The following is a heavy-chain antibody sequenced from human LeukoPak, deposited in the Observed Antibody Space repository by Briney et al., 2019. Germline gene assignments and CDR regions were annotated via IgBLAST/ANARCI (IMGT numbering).Heavy chain of an antibody. CDR1: GGSISSSSYY. V-gene: IGHV4-39*07. CDR2: IYYSGST. CDR3: AREGTRNYYGGIDY. Sequence: PSETLSLTCTVSGGSISSSSYYWGWIRQPPGKGLEWIGSIYYSGSTYYNPSLKSRVTIPVDTSKNQFSLKLSSVTAADTAVYYCAREGTRNYYGGIDYWGQGTLVTVSS. J-gene: IGHJ4*02. D-gene: IGHD4-23*01.